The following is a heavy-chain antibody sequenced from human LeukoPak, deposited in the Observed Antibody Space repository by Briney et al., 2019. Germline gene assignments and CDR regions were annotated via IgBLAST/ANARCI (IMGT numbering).Heavy chain of an antibody. D-gene: IGHD2-2*01. CDR2: IYYSGST. J-gene: IGHJ6*04. CDR1: GGSVSSGSYY. CDR3: ARDKVVVVPAALTPQYYYYYGMDV. Sequence: SETLSLTCTVSGGSVSSGSYYWSWIRQPPGKGLEWIGYIYYSGSTNYNPSLKSRVTISVDTSKNQFSLKQSSVTAADTAVYYCARDKVVVVPAALTPQYYYYYGMDVWGKGTTVTVSS. V-gene: IGHV4-61*01.